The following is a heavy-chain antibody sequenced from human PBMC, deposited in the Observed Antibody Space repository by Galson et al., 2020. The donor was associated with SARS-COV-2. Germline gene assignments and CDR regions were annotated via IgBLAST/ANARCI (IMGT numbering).Heavy chain of an antibody. J-gene: IGHJ4*02. CDR3: ARGSGFGVVIIDY. CDR2: VYSNGGT. CDR1: GGSVSSGSYF. D-gene: IGHD3-3*01. Sequence: SETLSLTCTVSGGSVSSGSYFWSWIRQPPGRGLEFIGYVYSNGGTQYNPSLNSRVTMSVDTPKNQVSLTLTSVTAADTAVYYCARGSGFGVVIIDYWGQGILVTGSS. V-gene: IGHV4-61*01.